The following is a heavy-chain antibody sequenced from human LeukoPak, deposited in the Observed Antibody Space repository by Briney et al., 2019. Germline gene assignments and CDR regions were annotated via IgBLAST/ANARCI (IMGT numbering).Heavy chain of an antibody. J-gene: IGHJ4*02. D-gene: IGHD5-12*01. CDR2: VNPHSGGT. CDR1: GYTFTYYH. V-gene: IGHV1-2*02. CDR3: ARDRSSLYNGNYAF. Sequence: ASVKVSCKTSGYTFTYYHIHWVRQAPGQGREFMGWVNPHSGGTSYASKFRGRVTLTRDRSTTTSYMDLSSLTSDDTAVYYCARDRSSLYNGNYAFWGQGTLVTVSS.